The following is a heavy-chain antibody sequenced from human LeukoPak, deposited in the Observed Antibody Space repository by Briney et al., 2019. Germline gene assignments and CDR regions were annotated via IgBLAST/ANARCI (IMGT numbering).Heavy chain of an antibody. CDR2: IGAYNGKT. CDR1: GYIFTSYG. D-gene: IGHD3-9*01. Sequence: ASVKVSCKASGYIFTSYGISWVRQAPGQGLEWMGWIGAYNGKTNYAQKFQGRIRMTIDTSTDTVDTVHMELKSLRSDDTAVYYCARGSFPSDDILTGPFDNWGQGTLVTVSS. J-gene: IGHJ4*02. V-gene: IGHV1-18*01. CDR3: ARGSFPSDDILTGPFDN.